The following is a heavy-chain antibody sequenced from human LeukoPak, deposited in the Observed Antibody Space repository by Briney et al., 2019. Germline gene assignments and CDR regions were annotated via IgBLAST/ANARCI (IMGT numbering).Heavy chain of an antibody. D-gene: IGHD5-12*01. CDR1: GFTVSSNY. CDR3: ARDQGGYSGHDYRIYYYGMDV. J-gene: IGHJ6*02. CDR2: IYSGGST. Sequence: GGSLRLSCAASGFTVSSNYMSWVRQAPGKGLEWVSVIYSGGSTYYADFVKGRFTISRDNSKNTLYLQMNSLRAEDTAVYYCARDQGGYSGHDYRIYYYGMDVWGQGTTVTVSS. V-gene: IGHV3-66*01.